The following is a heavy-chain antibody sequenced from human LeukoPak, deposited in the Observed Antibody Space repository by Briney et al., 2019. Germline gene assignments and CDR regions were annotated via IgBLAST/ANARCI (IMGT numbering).Heavy chain of an antibody. J-gene: IGHJ4*02. CDR2: IYYTGST. CDR3: ARGLNDSWTGENY. V-gene: IGHV4-39*07. Sequence: SETLSLTCTVSGGSIRSSSYYWRWIRQPPGKGLEWIGCIYYTGSTYYNPSLKSRVTISVDTSKNQFSLKLNSVTAADTAVYYCARGLNDSWTGENYWGQGTLVTVSS. D-gene: IGHD3-3*01. CDR1: GGSIRSSSYY.